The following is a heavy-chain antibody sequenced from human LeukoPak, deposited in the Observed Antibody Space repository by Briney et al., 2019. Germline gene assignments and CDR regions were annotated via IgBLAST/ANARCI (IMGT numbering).Heavy chain of an antibody. CDR2: ISSSGSTI. CDR3: ARVSKEDAFDI. Sequence: PGGSLRLSCAASGFTCSDYYMSWIRQAPGKGLEWVSYISSSGSTIYYADSVKGRFTISRDYAKDALYLQMNSLRAEDTAVYYCARVSKEDAFDIWGQGTMVTVSS. J-gene: IGHJ3*02. CDR1: GFTCSDYY. V-gene: IGHV3-11*01.